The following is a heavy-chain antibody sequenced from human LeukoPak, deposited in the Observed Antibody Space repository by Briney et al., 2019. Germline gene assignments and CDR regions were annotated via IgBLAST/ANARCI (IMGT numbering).Heavy chain of an antibody. Sequence: SETLSLTCTVAGDSITSYYWNWIRQPPGKGLEWIGYIFYSGGTSSGSNKYNSSLKSRVTISVDTSMSQVSLELSSVTAADTAVYYCAGDNKDAFDVWGQGTLVTVSS. J-gene: IGHJ3*01. CDR2: IFYSGGTSSGSN. CDR1: GDSITSYY. D-gene: IGHD2/OR15-2a*01. V-gene: IGHV4-59*01. CDR3: AGDNKDAFDV.